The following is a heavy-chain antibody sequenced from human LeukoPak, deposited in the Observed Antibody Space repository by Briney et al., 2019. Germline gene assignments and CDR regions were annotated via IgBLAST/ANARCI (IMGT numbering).Heavy chain of an antibody. CDR2: ISAYNGNT. CDR1: GYTFTGYD. Sequence: ASVKVSCKASGYTFTGYDMNWVRQAPGQGLEWMGWISAYNGNTNYAQKLQGRVTMTTDTSTSTAYMELSSLRSDDTAVYYCARGPPTVTIRWNFDYWGQGTLVTVSS. CDR3: ARGPPTVTIRWNFDY. D-gene: IGHD4-17*01. V-gene: IGHV1-18*01. J-gene: IGHJ4*02.